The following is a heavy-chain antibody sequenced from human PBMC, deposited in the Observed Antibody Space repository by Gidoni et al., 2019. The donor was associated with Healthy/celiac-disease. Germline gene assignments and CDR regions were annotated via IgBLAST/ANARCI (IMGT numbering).Heavy chain of an antibody. CDR2: INSDGSST. J-gene: IGHJ6*03. V-gene: IGHV3-74*01. CDR1: GFTFSSYW. Sequence: EVQLVESGGGLVQPGGSLRLSCAASGFTFSSYWMHWVRQAPGKGLVWVSRINSDGSSTSYADSVKGRFTISRDNAKNTLYLQMNSLRAEDTAVYYCARVGSTRIRDYYYYYMDVWGKGTTVTVSS. D-gene: IGHD2-15*01. CDR3: ARVGSTRIRDYYYYYMDV.